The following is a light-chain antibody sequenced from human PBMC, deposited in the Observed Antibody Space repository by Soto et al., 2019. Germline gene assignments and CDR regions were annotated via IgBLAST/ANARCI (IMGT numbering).Light chain of an antibody. CDR2: TIS. CDR1: QDIKRF. CDR3: QQVNTYPVT. V-gene: IGKV1-9*01. J-gene: IGKJ4*01. Sequence: DVQLTQSPSFLAASVGDRLTITCWASQDIKRFLAWYQQKPGKAPKLLIYTISTLQSGVPSRFSGSGSGTEFTLTISSLQPDDFATYYCQQVNTYPVTFGGGTKVEI.